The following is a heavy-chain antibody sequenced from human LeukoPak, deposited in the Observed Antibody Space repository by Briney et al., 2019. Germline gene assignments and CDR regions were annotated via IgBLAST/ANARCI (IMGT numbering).Heavy chain of an antibody. CDR2: IYTNGRAT. V-gene: IGHV3-23*05. Sequence: RGQSLTLSCALSALSSRIFGANCDRQVQGNWLEWDSAIYTNGRATRYADSVKGRFTISRDNSKNTLYLQMRSLRVEDTAVYYCAHLVWEYVGGLDVWGQGTTVTVSS. CDR1: ALSSRIFG. D-gene: IGHD3/OR15-3a*01. J-gene: IGHJ6*02. CDR3: AHLVWEYVGGLDV.